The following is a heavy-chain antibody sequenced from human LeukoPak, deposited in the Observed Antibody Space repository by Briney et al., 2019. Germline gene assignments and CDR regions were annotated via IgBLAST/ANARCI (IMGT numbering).Heavy chain of an antibody. CDR1: GFTISSNY. CDR2: IYSGGST. Sequence: PGGSLRLSCAASGFTISSNYVNWVRQAPGKGLEWVSVIYSGGSTYYADSVKGRFTISRDNSKNTLYLQINSVRAEDTAVYYCVKGINSQDYFSRGDWGQGTLVTVSS. CDR3: VKGINSQDYFSRGD. D-gene: IGHD2/OR15-2a*01. J-gene: IGHJ4*02. V-gene: IGHV3-66*01.